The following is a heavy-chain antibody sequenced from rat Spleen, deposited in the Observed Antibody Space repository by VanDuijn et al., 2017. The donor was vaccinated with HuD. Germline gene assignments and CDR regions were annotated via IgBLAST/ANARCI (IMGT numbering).Heavy chain of an antibody. CDR1: XFTXXXYG. D-gene: IGHD1-11*01. V-gene: IGHV5S13*01. J-gene: IGHJ3*01. CDR2: ISTGGGNT. Sequence: EVQLVESGGGLVQPGRSXKLSCAXXXFTXXXYGXXWVXXXPTKGLEWVASISTGGGNTYYRDSVKGRFTISRDNAKNTQYVQMDSLRSEDTATYYWTRTSYGGYRDWFAYWGQGTLVTVSS. CDR3: TRTSYGGYRDWFAY.